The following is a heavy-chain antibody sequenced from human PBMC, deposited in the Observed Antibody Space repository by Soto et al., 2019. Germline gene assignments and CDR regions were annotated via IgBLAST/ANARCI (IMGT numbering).Heavy chain of an antibody. J-gene: IGHJ4*02. V-gene: IGHV5-10-1*01. D-gene: IGHD6-13*01. CDR3: ASALIAAAGTSSIIDY. Sequence: GESLKISCKGSGYSFTSHWISWVRQMPGKGLEWMGRIDPSDSYTNYSPSFQGHVTISADKSISTAYLQWSSLKASDTAMYYCASALIAAAGTSSIIDYWGQGTLVTVSS. CDR1: GYSFTSHW. CDR2: IDPSDSYT.